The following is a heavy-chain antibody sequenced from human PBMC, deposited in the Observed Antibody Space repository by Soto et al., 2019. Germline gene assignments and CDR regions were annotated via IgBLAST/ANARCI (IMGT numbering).Heavy chain of an antibody. J-gene: IGHJ5*02. Sequence: GGSLRLSCAASGFTFSGSAMHWVRQASGKGLEWVGRIRSKANSYATAYAASVKGRFTISRDDSKNTAYLQMNSLKTEDTAVYYCTRPLPYQGFDPWGQGTLVTVS. CDR1: GFTFSGSA. CDR3: TRPLPYQGFDP. CDR2: IRSKANSYAT. V-gene: IGHV3-73*01.